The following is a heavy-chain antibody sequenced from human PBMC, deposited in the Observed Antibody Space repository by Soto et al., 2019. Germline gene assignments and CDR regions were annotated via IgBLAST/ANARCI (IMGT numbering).Heavy chain of an antibody. J-gene: IGHJ4*02. Sequence: QVQLVESGGGVFQPGRSRSLSCAALGLIFIEYGMHWVRQAQGKGRGGWEVIWYDGSNKYYADSVKGRFTFSRDNSKNTMSLQMNSLRVEDTAIYYCARWGCSGSNCNLNQRSFDLWGQGTLVTVSS. CDR1: GLIFIEYG. CDR3: ARWGCSGSNCNLNQRSFDL. D-gene: IGHD2-15*01. V-gene: IGHV3-33*01. CDR2: IWYDGSNK.